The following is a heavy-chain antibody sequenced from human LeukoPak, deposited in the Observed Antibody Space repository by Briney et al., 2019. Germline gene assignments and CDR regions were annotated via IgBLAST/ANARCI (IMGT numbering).Heavy chain of an antibody. D-gene: IGHD6-6*01. Sequence: SETLSLTCTVSGGSISSYYWSWIRQPPGKGLEWIGYIYYSGSTNYNPSLKSRVTISVDTSKNQFSPKLSSVTAADTAVYYCARAQYSSSSGWFDPWGQGTLVTVSS. CDR2: IYYSGST. CDR3: ARAQYSSSSGWFDP. V-gene: IGHV4-59*01. CDR1: GGSISSYY. J-gene: IGHJ5*02.